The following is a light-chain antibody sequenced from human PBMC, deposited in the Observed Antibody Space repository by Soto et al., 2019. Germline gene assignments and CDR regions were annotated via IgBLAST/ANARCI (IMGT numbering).Light chain of an antibody. V-gene: IGLV1-44*01. CDR3: AVWDDSLSGMI. CDR1: SSNIETNT. CDR2: NNN. Sequence: QSVLTQPPSASGTPGQRVTISRSASSSNIETNTVDWYQHLPGTAPKVLIFNNNQRPSGVPDRFSGSKSGTSASLAIRGLQSEDEAHYVCAVWDDSLSGMIFGGGTKVTVL. J-gene: IGLJ2*01.